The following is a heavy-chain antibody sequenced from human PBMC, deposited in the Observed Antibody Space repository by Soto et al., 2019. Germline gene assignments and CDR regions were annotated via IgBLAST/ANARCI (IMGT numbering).Heavy chain of an antibody. V-gene: IGHV3-15*01. J-gene: IGHJ3*02. D-gene: IGHD5-18*01. CDR2: IKSKTDGGTT. CDR3: TTGYSYGLDAFDI. CDR1: GFTFSNAW. Sequence: GGSLRLSCEASGFTFSNAWMSWVRQAPGKGLEWVGRIKSKTDGGTTDYAAPVKGRFTISRDDSKNTLYLQMNSLKTEDTAVYYCTTGYSYGLDAFDIWGQGTMVTVSS.